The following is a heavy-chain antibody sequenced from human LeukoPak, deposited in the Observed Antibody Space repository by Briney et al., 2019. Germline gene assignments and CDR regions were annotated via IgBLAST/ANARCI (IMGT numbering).Heavy chain of an antibody. Sequence: GGSLRLSCAASGFTFSSYGMHWVRQAPGKGLEWVAVISYDGSNKYYADSVKGRFTISRDNSKNTLYLQMNSLRAEDTAVYYCARDKVITIFGVVIVYYYYMDVWGKGTTVTISS. CDR1: GFTFSSYG. D-gene: IGHD3-3*01. CDR3: ARDKVITIFGVVIVYYYYMDV. J-gene: IGHJ6*03. V-gene: IGHV3-30*03. CDR2: ISYDGSNK.